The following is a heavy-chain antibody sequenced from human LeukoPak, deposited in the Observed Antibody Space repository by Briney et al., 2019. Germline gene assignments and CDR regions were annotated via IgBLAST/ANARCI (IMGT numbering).Heavy chain of an antibody. CDR1: GYTFTGYY. CDR3: ARDMARTYTFDY. D-gene: IGHD1-1*01. CDR2: INPNSGGT. J-gene: IGHJ4*02. V-gene: IGHV1-2*02. Sequence: ASVKVSCKASGYTFTGYYMHWVRQAPGQGLEWMGWINPNSGGTNYAQKFQGRVTMTRDTSISTAYMELSRLRSEDTAVYYCARDMARTYTFDYWGQGTLVTVSS.